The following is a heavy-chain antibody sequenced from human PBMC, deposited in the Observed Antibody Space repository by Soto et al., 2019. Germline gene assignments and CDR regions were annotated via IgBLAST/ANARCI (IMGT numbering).Heavy chain of an antibody. CDR2: IKSKTDGGTT. Sequence: EVQLVESGGGLVKPGGSLRLSCAASGFTFSNARMSWVRQAPGKGLEWVGRIKSKTDGGTTDYAAPVKGRFTISRDDSKNTLYLQMNSLKTEDTAVYYCTTGRFGELFPLWGQGTMVTVSS. CDR3: TTGRFGELFPL. CDR1: GFTFSNAR. V-gene: IGHV3-15*01. D-gene: IGHD3-10*01. J-gene: IGHJ3*01.